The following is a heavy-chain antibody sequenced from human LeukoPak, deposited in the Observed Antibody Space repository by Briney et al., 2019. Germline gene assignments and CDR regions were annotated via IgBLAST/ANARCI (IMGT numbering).Heavy chain of an antibody. V-gene: IGHV1-69*04. CDR2: IIPILGIA. J-gene: IGHJ4*02. CDR1: GGTFSSYA. D-gene: IGHD6-19*01. CDR3: ARHMAVAGDNNGGYFDY. Sequence: SAKVSCKASGGTFSSYAISWVRQAPGQGLEWMGRIIPILGIANYAQKFQGRVTITADKSTSTAYMELSSLRSEDTAVYYCARHMAVAGDNNGGYFDYWGQGTLVTVSS.